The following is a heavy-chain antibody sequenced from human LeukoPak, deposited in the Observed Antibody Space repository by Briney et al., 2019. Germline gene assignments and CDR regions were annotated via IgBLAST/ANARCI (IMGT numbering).Heavy chain of an antibody. D-gene: IGHD2-8*02. CDR3: ANPWADWWLTYDAFDI. J-gene: IGHJ3*02. CDR2: ISGSGGST. Sequence: GGSLRLSCAASGFTFSSYAMSWVRQAPGKGLEWVSAISGSGGSTYYADSVKGRFTISRDNSKNTLYLQMNSLRAEDTAVYYCANPWADWWLTYDAFDIWGQGTMVTVSS. V-gene: IGHV3-23*01. CDR1: GFTFSSYA.